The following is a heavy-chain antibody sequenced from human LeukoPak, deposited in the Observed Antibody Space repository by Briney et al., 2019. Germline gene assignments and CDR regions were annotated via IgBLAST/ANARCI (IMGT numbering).Heavy chain of an antibody. J-gene: IGHJ4*02. D-gene: IGHD4-17*01. CDR3: ARHYGDYFDY. CDR1: GGSISSYY. V-gene: IGHV4-59*01. Sequence: PSETLSLTCTVYGGSISSYYWSWIRQPPGKGLEWIGYIYYSGSTNYNPSLKSRVTISVDTSKNQFSLKLSSVTAADTAVYYCARHYGDYFDYWGQGTLVTVSS. CDR2: IYYSGST.